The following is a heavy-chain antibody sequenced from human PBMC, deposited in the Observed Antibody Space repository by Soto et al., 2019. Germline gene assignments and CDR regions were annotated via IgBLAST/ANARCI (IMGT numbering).Heavy chain of an antibody. CDR1: GFIFSDYY. CDR3: GRDFAAASRTDFDY. J-gene: IGHJ4*02. V-gene: IGHV3-11*01. Sequence: QVLLVESGGGLVKPGGSLRLSCATSGFIFSDYYMHWIRQAPGKGLEWISYISGNGRIIQYADSAKGRFTISRDNAQNSLFPQLNSLSAEDTALYFGGRDFAAASRTDFDYWAKGTLVTVSS. CDR2: ISGNGRII. D-gene: IGHD2-15*01.